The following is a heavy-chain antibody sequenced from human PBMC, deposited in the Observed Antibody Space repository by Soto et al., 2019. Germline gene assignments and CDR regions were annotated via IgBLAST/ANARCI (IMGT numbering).Heavy chain of an antibody. D-gene: IGHD6-19*01. CDR1: GFTFSSYG. CDR3: AKDLSGRSGCIDY. V-gene: IGHV3-30*18. J-gene: IGHJ4*02. CDR2: ISYDGSNK. Sequence: QVQLVESGGGVVQPGRSLRLSCAASGFTFSSYGMHWVRQAPGKGLERVAVISYDGSNKYYADSVKGRFTISRDNSKNTLYLQMNSLRAEDTAVYYCAKDLSGRSGCIDYCGQGTLVTVSS.